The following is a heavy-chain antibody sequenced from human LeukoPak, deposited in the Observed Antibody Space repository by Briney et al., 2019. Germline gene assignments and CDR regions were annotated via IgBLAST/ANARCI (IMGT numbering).Heavy chain of an antibody. CDR2: ISAYNGNT. CDR3: ARTSYVWGSYRPDDAFDI. J-gene: IGHJ3*02. CDR1: GYTFNRYG. V-gene: IGHV1-18*01. Sequence: GASVEVSCKASGYTFNRYGISWVRRAPGQGLEWMGWISAYNGNTNYAQKLQGRVTMTTDTSTSTAYMELRSLRSDDTAVYYCARTSYVWGSYRPDDAFDIWGQGTMVTVSS. D-gene: IGHD3-16*02.